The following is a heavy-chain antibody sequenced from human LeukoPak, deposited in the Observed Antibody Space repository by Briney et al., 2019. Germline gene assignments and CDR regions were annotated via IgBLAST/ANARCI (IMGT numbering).Heavy chain of an antibody. CDR1: GFTFSSFG. CDR3: AKDYLGGSHAFDI. V-gene: IGHV3-30*18. J-gene: IGHJ3*02. D-gene: IGHD3-10*01. Sequence: GGSLRLSCAASGFTFSSFGMHWVRQAPGKGLEWVAVISYDGSNKYYADSVKGRLTISRDNSKNTLYLQMNSLRTEDTAVYYCAKDYLGGSHAFDIWGQGTMVTVSS. CDR2: ISYDGSNK.